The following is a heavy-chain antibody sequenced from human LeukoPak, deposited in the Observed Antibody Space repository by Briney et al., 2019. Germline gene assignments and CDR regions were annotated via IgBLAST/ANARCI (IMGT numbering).Heavy chain of an antibody. Sequence: ASVKVSCKASGYTFTSYGISWVRQAPGQGLEWMGWISAYNGNTNYAQKLQGRVTMTTDTSTSTAYMELRSLRPDDTAVYYCAKGTKIAVAGTPFDYWGQGTLVTVSS. CDR2: ISAYNGNT. J-gene: IGHJ4*02. CDR3: AKGTKIAVAGTPFDY. CDR1: GYTFTSYG. V-gene: IGHV1-18*01. D-gene: IGHD6-19*01.